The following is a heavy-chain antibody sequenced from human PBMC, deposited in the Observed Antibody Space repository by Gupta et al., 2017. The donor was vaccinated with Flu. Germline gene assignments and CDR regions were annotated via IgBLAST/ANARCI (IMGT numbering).Heavy chain of an antibody. Sequence: QVQLVQSGAEVHTPGSSVQVSCKPSGVTFSTYAINWVRQAPGQGLERKGGVIPAVGPTIYAPGSQGRGRITADESTSTAYMERSSRAEDDTAFYYCARKGGGQCSGGACYSLDYWGQGTLVTVSA. CDR3: ARKGGGQCSGGACYSLDY. J-gene: IGHJ4*02. D-gene: IGHD2-21*02. CDR1: GVTFSTYA. CDR2: VIPAVGPT. V-gene: IGHV1-69*01.